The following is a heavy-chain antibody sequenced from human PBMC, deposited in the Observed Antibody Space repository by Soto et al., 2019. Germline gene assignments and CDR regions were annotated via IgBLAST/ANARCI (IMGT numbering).Heavy chain of an antibody. CDR3: ARGGGTIFGVVLPYGMDV. D-gene: IGHD3-3*01. CDR2: INPNSGGT. J-gene: IGHJ6*02. CDR1: GYTFTGYY. V-gene: IGHV1-2*04. Sequence: ASVKVSCKASGYTFTGYYMHWVRQAPGQGLEWMGWINPNSGGTNYAQKFQGWVTMTRDTSISTAYMELSRLRSDDTAVYYCARGGGTIFGVVLPYGMDVWDQETTVTASS.